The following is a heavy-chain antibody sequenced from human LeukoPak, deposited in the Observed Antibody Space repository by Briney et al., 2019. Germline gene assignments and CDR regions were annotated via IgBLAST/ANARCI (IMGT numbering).Heavy chain of an antibody. D-gene: IGHD3/OR15-3a*01. J-gene: IGHJ3*02. V-gene: IGHV3-74*01. Sequence: GGSLILSCAASGFTFSSYWMHWVRQAPGKGLVWVSRINSDGSSTSYADSVKGRFTISRDNAKNTLYLQMNSLRAEDTAVYYCARDDSLTGDAFDIWGQGTMVTVSS. CDR3: ARDDSLTGDAFDI. CDR1: GFTFSSYW. CDR2: INSDGSST.